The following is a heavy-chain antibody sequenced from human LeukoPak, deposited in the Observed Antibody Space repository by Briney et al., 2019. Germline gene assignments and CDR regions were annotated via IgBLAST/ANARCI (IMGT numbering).Heavy chain of an antibody. CDR1: GYTFSSYW. CDR2: IYPGDSHT. CDR3: ARQNDFRLDY. D-gene: IGHD3-3*01. V-gene: IGHV5-51*01. Sequence: GESLQISCKGSGYTFSSYWIGGVRQLHGKGREWIGIIYPGDSHTRYSPSVQGQVTIAVDSSIDTAYLQWSSLEASDTAIYYCARQNDFRLDYWGQGSLCTVSS. J-gene: IGHJ4*02.